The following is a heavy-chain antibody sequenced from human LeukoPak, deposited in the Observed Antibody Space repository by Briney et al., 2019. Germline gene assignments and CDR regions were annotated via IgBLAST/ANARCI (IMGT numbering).Heavy chain of an antibody. CDR1: GYTFTSYG. CDR2: ISAYNGNT. V-gene: IGHV1-18*01. D-gene: IGHD2-2*01. J-gene: IGHJ2*01. CDR3: ARGIVVVPAATRAPHAWYFDL. Sequence: ASVKVSCKASGYTFTSYGISWVRQAPGQGLEWMGWISAYNGNTNYAQKLQGRVTMTTDTSTSTAYMELRSLRSDDTAVYYCARGIVVVPAATRAPHAWYFDLWGRGTLVTVSS.